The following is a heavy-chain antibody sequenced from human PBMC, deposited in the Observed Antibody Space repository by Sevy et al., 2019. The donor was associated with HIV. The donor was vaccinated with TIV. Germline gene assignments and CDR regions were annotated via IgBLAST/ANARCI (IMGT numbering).Heavy chain of an antibody. V-gene: IGHV1-8*01. CDR3: ARIWGGYYYYYYGMDV. CDR1: GYTFTSYD. J-gene: IGHJ6*02. D-gene: IGHD3-16*01. Sequence: ASVKVSCKASGYTFTSYDINWVRQATGQGLEWKGWMNPNSGNTGYAQKFQGRVTMTRNTSISTAYMELSSLRSEDTAVYYCARIWGGYYYYYYGMDVWRQGTTVTVSS. CDR2: MNPNSGNT.